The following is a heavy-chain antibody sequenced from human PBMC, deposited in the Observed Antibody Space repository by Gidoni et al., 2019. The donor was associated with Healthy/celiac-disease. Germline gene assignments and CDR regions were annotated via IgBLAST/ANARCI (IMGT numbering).Heavy chain of an antibody. D-gene: IGHD5-12*01. V-gene: IGHV1-69*02. CDR2: IIPILGIA. Sequence: QVQLVQSGAEVKKPGSSVKVSCKASGGTFSSYTISWVRQAPGQGLEWMGRIIPILGIANYAQKFQGRVTITADKSTSTAYMELSSLRSEDTAVYYCALTPGERWLQLREDYWGQGTLVTVSS. CDR1: GGTFSSYT. CDR3: ALTPGERWLQLREDY. J-gene: IGHJ4*02.